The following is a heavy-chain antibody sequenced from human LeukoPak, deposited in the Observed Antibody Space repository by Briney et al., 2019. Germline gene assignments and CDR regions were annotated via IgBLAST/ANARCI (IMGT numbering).Heavy chain of an antibody. V-gene: IGHV3-7*01. CDR3: ARVGIAVAGIYYYYYYMDV. J-gene: IGHJ6*03. Sequence: GGSLRLSCAASGFTFSSYWMSWVRQAPGKGLEWVANIKQDGSEKYYVDSVKGRLTISRDNAKNSLYLQMNSLRAEDTAVYYCARVGIAVAGIYYYYYYMDVWGKGTTVTVSS. CDR1: GFTFSSYW. CDR2: IKQDGSEK. D-gene: IGHD6-19*01.